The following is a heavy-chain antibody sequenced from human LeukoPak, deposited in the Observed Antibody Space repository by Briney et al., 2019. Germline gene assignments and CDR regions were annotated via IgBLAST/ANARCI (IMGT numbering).Heavy chain of an antibody. V-gene: IGHV3-74*03. CDR3: AREWGRIAVAGGPGY. CDR2: ISDDGSIT. CDR1: GFTFSRDW. J-gene: IGHJ4*02. D-gene: IGHD6-19*01. Sequence: HPGGSLRLSCAASGFTFSRDWMHWVRHAPGKGLVWVSRISDDGSITTYADSVQGRFTISRDNAKSTVFLQMSSLRVEDTAVYYCAREWGRIAVAGGPGYWGQGALVTVSS.